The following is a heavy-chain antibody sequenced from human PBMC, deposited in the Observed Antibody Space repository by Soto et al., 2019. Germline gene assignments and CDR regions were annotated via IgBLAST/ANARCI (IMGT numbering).Heavy chain of an antibody. CDR1: GFSFRNYG. V-gene: IGHV3-33*01. CDR3: ARGWVSGVPGSRVDG. J-gene: IGHJ6*01. CDR2: IWYDGSKR. D-gene: IGHD6-19*01. Sequence: QEQLVESGGGVVQPGRSLRLSCAASGFSFRNYGIHWVRQAPGKGLDWVAVIWYDGSKRYYADSVRGRFTISRDNSGNTGHLHMDILRAEDTAVNNWARGWVSGVPGSRVDGWGQGKTVVVS.